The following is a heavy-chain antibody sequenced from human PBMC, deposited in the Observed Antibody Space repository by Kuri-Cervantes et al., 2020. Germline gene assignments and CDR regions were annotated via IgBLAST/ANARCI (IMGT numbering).Heavy chain of an antibody. V-gene: IGHV3-53*01. CDR1: GFTVSDNY. J-gene: IGHJ6*02. Sequence: GESLKISCAASGFTVSDNYMSWARQAPGRGLEWVSALFVGGSSYHADSVKGRFIISRDNSKNTLYLQMNSLRAEDTAVYYCASRSGSLPTMKYGMDVWGQGTTVTVSS. CDR2: LFVGGSS. D-gene: IGHD6-25*01. CDR3: ASRSGSLPTMKYGMDV.